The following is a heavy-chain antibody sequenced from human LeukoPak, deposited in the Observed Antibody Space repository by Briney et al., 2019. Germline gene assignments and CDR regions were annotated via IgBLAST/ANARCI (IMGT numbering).Heavy chain of an antibody. CDR1: GGSISSYY. J-gene: IGHJ5*02. V-gene: IGHV4-59*08. CDR3: PSQWGLYCSGGSCHPYWLHA. CDR2: IYYSGST. Sequence: PSETLSLTCTVSGGSISSYYWSWIRQPPGKGLEWIGYIYYSGSTNYNPSLKSRVTISVDTSKNQFSLKLSSVTAADTAVYYCPSQWGLYCSGGSCHPYWLHARGQRTLVTLSA. D-gene: IGHD2-15*01.